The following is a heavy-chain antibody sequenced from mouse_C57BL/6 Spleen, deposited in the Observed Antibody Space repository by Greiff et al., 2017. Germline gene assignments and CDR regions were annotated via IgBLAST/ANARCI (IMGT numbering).Heavy chain of an antibody. J-gene: IGHJ3*01. CDR1: GYTFTSYW. CDR2: LDPSDSYT. Sequence: VQLQQPVAELVKPGASVKLSCKASGYTFTSYWMQWVKQRPGQGLEWIGELDPSDSYTNYNQKFKGKATLTVDTSSSTAYMQLRSLTSEDSAVYYCASYYDYRRFAYWGQGTLVTVSA. CDR3: ASYYDYRRFAY. V-gene: IGHV1-50*01. D-gene: IGHD2-4*01.